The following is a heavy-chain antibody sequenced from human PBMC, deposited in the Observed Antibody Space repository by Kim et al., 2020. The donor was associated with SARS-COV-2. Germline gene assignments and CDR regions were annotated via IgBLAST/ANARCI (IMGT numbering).Heavy chain of an antibody. V-gene: IGHV3-7*04. CDR2: K. J-gene: IGHJ4*02. CDR3: TKGTQPTSGLDY. Sequence: KYYGAFVKGRFTISRDNAKTSLSLQMNALRTDDTGVYYCTKGTQPTSGLDYWGQGTLVIVSS. D-gene: IGHD3-9*01.